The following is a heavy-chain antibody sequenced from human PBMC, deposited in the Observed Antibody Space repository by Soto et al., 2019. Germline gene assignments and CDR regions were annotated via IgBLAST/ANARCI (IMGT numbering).Heavy chain of an antibody. V-gene: IGHV1-2*06. CDR2: INPRSGDT. CDR1: GYTFIGYY. Sequence: QVQLVQSGAEVKKPGASVKVSCKASGYTFIGYYIHWVRQAPGQGLEWMGRINPRSGDTTYAQKFQGRLTMTSDTSMSTAYMELSSLRSDDTAVYYCVRDGVGATQLGWFYPWGQGPLVTVSS. CDR3: VRDGVGATQLGWFYP. D-gene: IGHD1-26*01. J-gene: IGHJ5*02.